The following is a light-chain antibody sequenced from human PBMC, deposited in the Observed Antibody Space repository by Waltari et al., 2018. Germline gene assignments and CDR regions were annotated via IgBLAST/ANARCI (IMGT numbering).Light chain of an antibody. CDR1: NSNIGDNT. J-gene: IGLJ2*01. CDR3: AAWDDTLNGPV. Sequence: QSGLTQPPSASGTPGQRVTISCSGSNSNIGDNTVNWYPMLPGTAPKLLIYTNYQRPSGVPDRFSASKSGTSASLAITGLQSEDEALYYCAAWDDTLNGPVFGGGTQVTVL. V-gene: IGLV1-44*01. CDR2: TNY.